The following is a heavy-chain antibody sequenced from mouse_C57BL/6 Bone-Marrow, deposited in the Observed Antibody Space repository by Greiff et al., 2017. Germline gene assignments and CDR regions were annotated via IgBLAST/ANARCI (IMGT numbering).Heavy chain of an antibody. Sequence: EVQVVESGGGLVKPGGSLKLSCAASGFTFSDYGMHWVRQAPEKGLEWVAYISSGSSTIYYADKVKGRFTISRDNAKNTLFLQMTSLRSEDTAMYYCARNYYGSFYAMDYWGQGTSVTVSS. J-gene: IGHJ4*01. CDR1: GFTFSDYG. CDR2: ISSGSSTI. D-gene: IGHD1-1*01. CDR3: ARNYYGSFYAMDY. V-gene: IGHV5-17*01.